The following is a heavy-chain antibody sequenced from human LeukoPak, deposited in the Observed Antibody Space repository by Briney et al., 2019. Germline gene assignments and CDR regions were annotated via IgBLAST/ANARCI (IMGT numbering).Heavy chain of an antibody. CDR1: GVTSSSYA. J-gene: IGHJ4*02. V-gene: IGHV1-69*06. CDR3: ARDRGYSYGPGDY. D-gene: IGHD5-18*01. CDR2: MILTFGTA. Sequence: GGTANLSCKVSGVTSSSYAITRVGQAPGPERKAMGGMILTFGTANYAQKFQGRVTITADKSTSTAYMELSSLRSEDTAVYYCARDRGYSYGPGDYWGQGTLVTVSS.